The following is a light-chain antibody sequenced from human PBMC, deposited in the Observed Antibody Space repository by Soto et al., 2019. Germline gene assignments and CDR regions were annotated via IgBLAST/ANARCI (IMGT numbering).Light chain of an antibody. V-gene: IGLV1-47*02. J-gene: IGLJ1*01. CDR2: SNN. CDR3: AAWDDSLGGYV. CDR1: SSNIGSNY. Sequence: QSVLTQPPSASVTPGQRVTISCSGSSSNIGSNYVYWYQQLPGTAPKLLIYSNNQRHSGVPDRFSGSKSGTSASLAISGLRSEDEADYYCAAWDDSLGGYVFGTGTKLTVL.